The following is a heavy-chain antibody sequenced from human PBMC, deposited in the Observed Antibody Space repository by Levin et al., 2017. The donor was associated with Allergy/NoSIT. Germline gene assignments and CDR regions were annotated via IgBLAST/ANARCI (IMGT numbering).Heavy chain of an antibody. CDR2: ISAYNGNT. Sequence: PGESLKISCKASGYTFTSYGISWVRQAPGQGLEWMGWISAYNGNTNYAQKLQGRVTMTTDTSTSTAYMELRSLRSDDTAVYYCARDSHIVVVPAATSAPGYWGQGTLVTVSS. J-gene: IGHJ4*02. D-gene: IGHD2-2*01. V-gene: IGHV1-18*01. CDR1: GYTFTSYG. CDR3: ARDSHIVVVPAATSAPGY.